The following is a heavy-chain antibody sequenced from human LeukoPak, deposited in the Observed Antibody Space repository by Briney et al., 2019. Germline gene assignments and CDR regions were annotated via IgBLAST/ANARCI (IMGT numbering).Heavy chain of an antibody. CDR2: SIPICGTA. CDR1: GGTFTIYA. CDR3: ALHYDILTGRPYSFDY. V-gene: IGHV1-69*13. Sequence: SVTVSFKASGGTFTIYAISWIRQAQGQGLERMGGSIPICGTANYAQKFQGRVTITADESTTTAYMKLSSLRSEDTAVYYCALHYDILTGRPYSFDYWGQGTLVTVSS. J-gene: IGHJ4*02. D-gene: IGHD3-9*01.